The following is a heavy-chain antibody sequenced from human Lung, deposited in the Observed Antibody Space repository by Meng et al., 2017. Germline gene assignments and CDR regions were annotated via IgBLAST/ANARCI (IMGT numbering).Heavy chain of an antibody. D-gene: IGHD4-11*01. CDR3: ARGPTTMAHDFDY. Sequence: QVQLQQWGAGLLKPSETLSLAFVVSGGSFSDYYWSWIRQPPGKGLEWIGEINHSGSTNYNPSLENRATISVDTSQNNLSLKLSSVTAADSAVYYCARGPTTMAHDFDYWGQGTLVTVSS. J-gene: IGHJ4*02. V-gene: IGHV4-34*01. CDR1: GGSFSDYY. CDR2: INHSGST.